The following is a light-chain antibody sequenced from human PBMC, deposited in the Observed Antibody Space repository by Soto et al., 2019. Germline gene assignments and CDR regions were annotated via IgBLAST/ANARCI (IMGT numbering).Light chain of an antibody. Sequence: QSALTQPRSVSGSPGQSVTISCTGTSSDVGGYNYVSWYQQHPGKAPKLMIYDVSKRPSGVPDRFSGFKFGNTASLTISGLQSEDEADYYCCSYAGSYSVVFGGGTKLTVL. CDR3: CSYAGSYSVV. V-gene: IGLV2-11*01. J-gene: IGLJ2*01. CDR2: DVS. CDR1: SSDVGGYNY.